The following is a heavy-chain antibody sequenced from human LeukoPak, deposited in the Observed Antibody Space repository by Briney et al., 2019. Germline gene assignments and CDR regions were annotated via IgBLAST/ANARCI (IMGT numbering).Heavy chain of an antibody. J-gene: IGHJ6*03. Sequence: PSETLSLTCAVYGGSFSGCYWSWIRQPPGKGLEWIGEINHSGSTNYNPSLKSRVTISVDTSKNQFSLKLSSVTAADTAVYYCARRGELLWFGEGGFYMDVWGKGTTVTISS. CDR1: GGSFSGCY. D-gene: IGHD3-10*01. CDR3: ARRGELLWFGEGGFYMDV. CDR2: INHSGST. V-gene: IGHV4-34*01.